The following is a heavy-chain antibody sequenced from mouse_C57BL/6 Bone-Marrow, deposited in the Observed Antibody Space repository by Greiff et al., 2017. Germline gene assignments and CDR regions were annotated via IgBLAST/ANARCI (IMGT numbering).Heavy chain of an antibody. CDR2: IDPEDGET. J-gene: IGHJ2*01. V-gene: IGHV14-2*01. CDR3: TRSLIYYGTNY. CDR1: GFNIKDYY. Sequence: VQLQQSGAELVKPGASVKLSCTASGFNIKDYYIHWVKQRTEQGLEWIGRIDPEDGETKYAPKFQDKATITADTSPTTDYLQLSSLTSEDTAVYYCTRSLIYYGTNYWGQGTTLTVSS. D-gene: IGHD1-1*01.